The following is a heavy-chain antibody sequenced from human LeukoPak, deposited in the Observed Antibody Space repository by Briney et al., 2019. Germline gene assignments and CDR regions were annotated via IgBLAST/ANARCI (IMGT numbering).Heavy chain of an antibody. Sequence: ASVKVSCKASGGTFSSYAISWVRQAPGQGLEWMGRIIPIFGTANYAQKFQGRVTITTDESTSTAYMELSSLRSEGTAVYYCASASIAVAGSDAFDIWGQGTMVTVSS. CDR1: GGTFSSYA. V-gene: IGHV1-69*05. CDR2: IIPIFGTA. CDR3: ASASIAVAGSDAFDI. J-gene: IGHJ3*02. D-gene: IGHD6-19*01.